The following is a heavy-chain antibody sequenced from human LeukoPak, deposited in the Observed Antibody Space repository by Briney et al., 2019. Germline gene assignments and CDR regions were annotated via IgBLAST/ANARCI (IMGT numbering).Heavy chain of an antibody. Sequence: SETLSLTCTVSGGSISSSSYYWGWIRQPPGKGLEWIGSIYYSGSTYYNPSLKSRVTISVDTSKNQFSLKLSSVTAADTAVCYCARLQWLVPFDYWGQGTLVTVSS. CDR3: ARLQWLVPFDY. J-gene: IGHJ4*02. V-gene: IGHV4-39*01. CDR1: GGSISSSSYY. D-gene: IGHD6-19*01. CDR2: IYYSGST.